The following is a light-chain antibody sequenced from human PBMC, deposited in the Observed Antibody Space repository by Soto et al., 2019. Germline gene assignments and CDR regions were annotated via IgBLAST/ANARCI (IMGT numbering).Light chain of an antibody. CDR1: QSISSY. V-gene: IGKV1-39*01. Sequence: DIQMTQSPSSLSASVGDRVTITCRASQSISSYLNWYQQKPGKAPKLLIYDASSLQSGVPSRFSGTGSGTDFTLTICSLQPEDFATYYCQQSYSTPVTFGPGTKVDIK. J-gene: IGKJ3*01. CDR3: QQSYSTPVT. CDR2: DAS.